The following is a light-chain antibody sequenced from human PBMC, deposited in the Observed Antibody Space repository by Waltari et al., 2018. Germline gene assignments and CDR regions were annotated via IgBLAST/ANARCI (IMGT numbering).Light chain of an antibody. V-gene: IGKV3-20*01. Sequence: VLTQSPGTLSLSPGERATLSCRASQSVSSNYLAWYQQKPGQAPRLLIYGASSRATGIPDRVSGSGSGTAFTLTISRLEPDDFAVYYCQEYDDSPPWTFGQGTKVEIK. J-gene: IGKJ1*01. CDR3: QEYDDSPPWT. CDR2: GAS. CDR1: QSVSSNY.